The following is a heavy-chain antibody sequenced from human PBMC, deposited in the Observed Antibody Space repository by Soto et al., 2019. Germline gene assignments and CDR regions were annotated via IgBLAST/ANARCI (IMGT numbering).Heavy chain of an antibody. CDR2: IGTAGDT. V-gene: IGHV3-13*01. Sequence: EVQLVESGGGLVQPGGSLRLSCAASGFTFSSYDMHWVRQATGKGLEWVSAIGTAGDTYYPGSVKGRFTISRENAKNSVYLQMDSLRAGDTAVYYCARGDGAAGTTFDYWGQGTLVTVSS. D-gene: IGHD1-1*01. CDR1: GFTFSSYD. CDR3: ARGDGAAGTTFDY. J-gene: IGHJ4*02.